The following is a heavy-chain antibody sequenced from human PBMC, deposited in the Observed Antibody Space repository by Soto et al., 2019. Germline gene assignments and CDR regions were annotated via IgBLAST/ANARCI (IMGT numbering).Heavy chain of an antibody. J-gene: IGHJ4*02. D-gene: IGHD3-9*01. V-gene: IGHV3-30-3*01. CDR2: ISFDGSNQ. CDR3: VRVGGFYDILTGPFDY. CDR1: GFIFTAYT. Sequence: GGSLRLSCAASGFIFTAYTMHWVRQAPGRGLEWVALISFDGSNQDYADSVKGRFTVSRDNSKKTVYLQMNRLRDEDTAVYYCVRVGGFYDILTGPFDYWGRGTLVTVSS.